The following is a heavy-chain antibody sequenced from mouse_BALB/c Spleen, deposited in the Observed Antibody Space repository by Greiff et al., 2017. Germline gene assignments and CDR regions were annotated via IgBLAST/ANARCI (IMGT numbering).Heavy chain of an antibody. CDR3: AREGTGTSFDY. J-gene: IGHJ2*01. CDR2: INPYYGST. Sequence: VQLQQTGPELVKPGASVKISCKASGYSFTDYIMLWVKQSHGKSLEWIGNINPYYGSTSYNLKFKGKATLTVDKSSSTAYMQLNSLTSEDSAVYYCAREGTGTSFDYWGQGTTLTVSS. CDR1: GYSFTDYI. V-gene: IGHV1-39*01. D-gene: IGHD4-1*01.